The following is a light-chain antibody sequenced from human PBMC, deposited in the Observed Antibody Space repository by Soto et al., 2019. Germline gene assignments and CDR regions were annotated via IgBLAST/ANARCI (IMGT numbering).Light chain of an antibody. J-gene: IGKJ2*01. V-gene: IGKV3-11*01. CDR2: DAS. CDR1: QSVNTY. Sequence: IVLTQYPATLSLSPGDRATLSCRASQSVNTYLAWYQQKPGQAPRLLIYDASNRATGIPARFSGSGSGTDFTLTISSLEPEDFAVYYCQQRSNWPPYTFGQGTKLEIK. CDR3: QQRSNWPPYT.